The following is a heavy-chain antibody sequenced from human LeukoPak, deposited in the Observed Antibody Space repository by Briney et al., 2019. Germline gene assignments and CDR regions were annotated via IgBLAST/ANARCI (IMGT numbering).Heavy chain of an antibody. V-gene: IGHV4-39*07. Sequence: PSETLSLTCSVSGGSISSSSYYWGWIRQPPGKGLEWIGNIYYIGSTYYDPSLKSRVTISVDTSKNQFSLKVTSVTAADTAVYYCVRDGPYSSGSGRYYVEHWFDPWGQGTLVTVSS. CDR2: IYYIGST. CDR3: VRDGPYSSGSGRYYVEHWFDP. CDR1: GGSISSSSYY. D-gene: IGHD3-10*01. J-gene: IGHJ5*02.